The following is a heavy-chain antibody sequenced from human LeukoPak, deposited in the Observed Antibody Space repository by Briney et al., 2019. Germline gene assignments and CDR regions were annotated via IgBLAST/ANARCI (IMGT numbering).Heavy chain of an antibody. D-gene: IGHD6-19*01. CDR3: ARVSDISVAAYFDY. V-gene: IGHV3-48*01. CDR1: GFTFSSYS. CDR2: ITSTSSTI. Sequence: GGSLRLSCVASGFTFSSYSMNWVRQAPGKGLEWVSYITSTSSTIFYADSVKGRFTISRDNAKNSLSLQMSSLRAEDTAVYYCARVSDISVAAYFDYWGQGTLVTVSS. J-gene: IGHJ4*02.